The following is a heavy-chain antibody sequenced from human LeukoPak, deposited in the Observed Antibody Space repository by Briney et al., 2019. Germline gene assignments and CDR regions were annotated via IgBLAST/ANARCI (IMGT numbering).Heavy chain of an antibody. J-gene: IGHJ4*02. V-gene: IGHV5-51*01. CDR2: IYPGDSDT. Sequence: GESLKISCKGSGYSFTSYWICWVRQMPGKGLEWMGIIYPGDSDTRYSPSFQGQVTISADKSISTAYLQWSSLKASDTAMYYCARIKEQWLAYFDYWGQGTLVTVSS. CDR1: GYSFTSYW. D-gene: IGHD6-19*01. CDR3: ARIKEQWLAYFDY.